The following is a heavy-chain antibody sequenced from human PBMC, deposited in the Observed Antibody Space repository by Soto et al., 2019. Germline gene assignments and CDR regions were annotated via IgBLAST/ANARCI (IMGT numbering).Heavy chain of an antibody. CDR3: ASVRGSSYSYYMVV. CDR1: GVTFSSYW. Sequence: GGSLRLSCAASGVTFSSYWMHWVRQAPGKGLVWVSRINSDGSSTSYADSVKGRFTISRDNAKNTLYLQMNSLRAEDTAVYYCASVRGSSYSYYMVVWGKGTTVTVSS. J-gene: IGHJ6*03. D-gene: IGHD3-16*01. V-gene: IGHV3-74*01. CDR2: INSDGSST.